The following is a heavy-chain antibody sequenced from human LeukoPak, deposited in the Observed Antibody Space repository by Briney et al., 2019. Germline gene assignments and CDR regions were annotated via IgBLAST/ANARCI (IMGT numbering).Heavy chain of an antibody. Sequence: SETLSLTCAVYGGSFSGYYWSWIRQPPGKGLDWIGEINHSGGTNYNPSLKSRVTISVDTSKNQSSLKLSSVNAADTAVYYCARGPTTVTTFPFDYWGQGTLVTVSS. CDR2: INHSGGT. D-gene: IGHD4-17*01. V-gene: IGHV4-34*01. J-gene: IGHJ4*02. CDR1: GGSFSGYY. CDR3: ARGPTTVTTFPFDY.